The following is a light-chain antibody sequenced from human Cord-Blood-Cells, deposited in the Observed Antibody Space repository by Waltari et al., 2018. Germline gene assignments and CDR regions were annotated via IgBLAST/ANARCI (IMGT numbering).Light chain of an antibody. V-gene: IGLV2-14*01. CDR1: RSDVGGYNY. Sequence: QSALTQPASVSGSPGQSITIPCTGTRSDVGGYNYVLWYQQHPGKAPKLMIYEVSNRPSGVSNRFSGSKSGNTASLTISGLQAEDEADYYCSSYTSSSTLVFGGGTKLTVL. CDR3: SSYTSSSTLV. CDR2: EVS. J-gene: IGLJ3*02.